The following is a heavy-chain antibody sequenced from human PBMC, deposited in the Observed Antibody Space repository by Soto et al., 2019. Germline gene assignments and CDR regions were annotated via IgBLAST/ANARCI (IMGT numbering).Heavy chain of an antibody. CDR3: TRDQPEMAFDH. V-gene: IGHV3-30*04. CDR2: IAYDGSNK. J-gene: IGHJ4*02. CDR1: GFAFSSYA. Sequence: PGGSLRLSCAASGFAFSSYAMHWVRQAPGKGLEWVADIAYDGSNKYYADSVKGRFTISRDNSKNTLYLQMNSLRVEDTAVYYCTRDQPEMAFDHWGQGTLVTVS.